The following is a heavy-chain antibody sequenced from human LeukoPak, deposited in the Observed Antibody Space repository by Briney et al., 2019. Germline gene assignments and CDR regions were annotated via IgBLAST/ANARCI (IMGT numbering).Heavy chain of an antibody. V-gene: IGHV3-23*01. CDR2: ISGSGGST. Sequence: GGSLRLSCAASGFTFNTFNMNWVRQAPGKGLEWVSAISGSGGSTYYADSVKGRFTISRDNSKNTLYLQMNSLRAEDTAVYYCAKDLGSSWYYFDYWGQGTLVTVSS. CDR3: AKDLGSSWYYFDY. J-gene: IGHJ4*02. CDR1: GFTFNTFN. D-gene: IGHD6-13*01.